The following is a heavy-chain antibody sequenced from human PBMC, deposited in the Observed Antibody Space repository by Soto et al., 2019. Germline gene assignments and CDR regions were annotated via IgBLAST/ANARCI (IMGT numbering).Heavy chain of an antibody. Sequence: PEGSLRLPCAASGFIVSPNYMTWVRQAPGKGLEWASVIHSADSTYYADSVKGRFTISRDNSQNTLLLQLNRLRAEDTAVYYCAREAGSSRYYYGLDVWGQGTTVTFSS. CDR2: IHSADST. CDR1: GFIVSPNY. CDR3: AREAGSSRYYYGLDV. D-gene: IGHD6-6*01. J-gene: IGHJ6*02. V-gene: IGHV3-53*01.